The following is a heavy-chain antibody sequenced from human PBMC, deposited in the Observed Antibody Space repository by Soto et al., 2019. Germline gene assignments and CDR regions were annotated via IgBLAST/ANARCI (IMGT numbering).Heavy chain of an antibody. J-gene: IGHJ6*03. V-gene: IGHV3-21*01. CDR3: ARVAARRHYYYYMDV. D-gene: IGHD6-6*01. CDR2: ISSSSSYI. Sequence: GGSLRLSCAASGFTFSSYSMNWFRQAPGKGLEWVSSISSSSSYIYYADSVKGRFTISRDNAKNSLYLQMNSLRAEDTAVYYCARVAARRHYYYYMDVWGKGTTVTVSS. CDR1: GFTFSSYS.